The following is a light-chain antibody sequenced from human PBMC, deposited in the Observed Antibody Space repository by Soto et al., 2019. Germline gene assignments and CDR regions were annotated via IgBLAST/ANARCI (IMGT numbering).Light chain of an antibody. J-gene: IGKJ3*01. CDR3: QQLNSFPIP. CDR2: GAS. V-gene: IGKV1-9*01. Sequence: IQLTQSPCSLSASGEDRVTITCRASQGISSFLAWYQQKPGKAPKLLIYGASTLQSGVPSRFSGSGSGTDFTLTIGSLQPEDFAAYYCQQLNSFPIPFGPGTKVDIK. CDR1: QGISSF.